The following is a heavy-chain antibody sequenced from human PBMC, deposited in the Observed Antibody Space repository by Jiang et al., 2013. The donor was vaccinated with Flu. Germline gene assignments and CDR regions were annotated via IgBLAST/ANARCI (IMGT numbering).Heavy chain of an antibody. CDR1: GDPITSGAHY. CDR3: ARARTGIGKTVDDTLTFIDS. J-gene: IGHJ4*02. Sequence: GSGLVKPSQTLSLTCSVSGDPITSGAHYWTWIRQHPGKGLDWIGYIYHTGSAYYSPSLKSRTTISIDTSKREFSLSLNSVTAADTAVYYCARARTGIGKTVDDTLTFIDSWGQGTLVTVSS. V-gene: IGHV4-31*03. D-gene: IGHD3-9*01. CDR2: IYHTGSA.